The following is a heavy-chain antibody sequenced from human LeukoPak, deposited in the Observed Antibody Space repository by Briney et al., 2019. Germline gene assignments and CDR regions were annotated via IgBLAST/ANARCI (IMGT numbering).Heavy chain of an antibody. V-gene: IGHV1-18*01. D-gene: IGHD4-23*01. J-gene: IGHJ3*02. CDR2: ISPYNGNT. Sequence: ASVKVSCKASGYTFTTYGISWVRRAPGQGLEWMGWISPYNGNTNYAQKLQDRVTMTTDTSTSTAYMELRSLRSDDTAVYYCARTRLSWFTTDAFDIWGQGTMVTVSS. CDR3: ARTRLSWFTTDAFDI. CDR1: GYTFTTYG.